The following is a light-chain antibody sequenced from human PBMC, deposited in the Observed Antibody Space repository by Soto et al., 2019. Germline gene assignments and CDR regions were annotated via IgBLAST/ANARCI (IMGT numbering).Light chain of an antibody. Sequence: EIVMTQSPATLSVSPGERATLSCRASESVSSNLAWYQQKPGQAPRLLIYGASTRATGIPARISGSGSGTEFTLTISSLQSEDFAVYYCQQRTDRPPWTFGQGTKVDIK. CDR3: QQRTDRPPWT. CDR1: ESVSSN. V-gene: IGKV3-15*01. CDR2: GAS. J-gene: IGKJ1*01.